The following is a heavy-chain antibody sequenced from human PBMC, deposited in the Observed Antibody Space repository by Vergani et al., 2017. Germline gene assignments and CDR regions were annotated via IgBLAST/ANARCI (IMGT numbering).Heavy chain of an antibody. CDR1: GYTFTSYY. Sequence: QVQLVQSGAEVKKPGASVKVSCKASGYTFTSYYMHWVRQAPGQGLEWMGIINPSGGSTSYAQKFQGRVTMNRDTSTSTVYMELSSLRSEDTAVYYCASSDPPGYCSSTSCPDHYYYYGMDVWGQGTTVSVSS. CDR2: INPSGGST. D-gene: IGHD2-2*03. V-gene: IGHV1-46*01. J-gene: IGHJ6*02. CDR3: ASSDPPGYCSSTSCPDHYYYYGMDV.